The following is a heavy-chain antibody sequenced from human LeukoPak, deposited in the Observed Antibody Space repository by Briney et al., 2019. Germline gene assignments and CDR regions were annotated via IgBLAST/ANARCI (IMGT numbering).Heavy chain of an antibody. CDR1: GGSFSGYY. CDR2: INHSGST. V-gene: IGHV4-34*01. J-gene: IGHJ4*02. Sequence: SETLSLTCAVYGGSFSGYYWSWIRQPPGKGLEWIGEINHSGSTNYNPSLKSRVTISVDTSKNQFSLKLSSVTAAGTAVYYCARAAPGGGQLPWGQGTLVTVSS. CDR3: ARAAPGGGQLP. D-gene: IGHD2-15*01.